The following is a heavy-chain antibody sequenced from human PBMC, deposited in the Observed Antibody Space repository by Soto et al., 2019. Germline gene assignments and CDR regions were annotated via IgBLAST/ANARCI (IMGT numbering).Heavy chain of an antibody. CDR2: IIPIFGTA. CDR1: GGTFSSYA. J-gene: IGHJ6*02. Sequence: SVKVSCKASGGTFSSYAISWVRQAPGQGLEWMGGIIPIFGTANYAQKFQGRVTITADESTSTAYMELSSLRSEDTAVYYCATNIVVVPAAMPENRGGSGYDPRSYYYYGMDVWGQGTTVTVSS. V-gene: IGHV1-69*13. D-gene: IGHD2-2*01. CDR3: ATNIVVVPAAMPENRGGSGYDPRSYYYYGMDV.